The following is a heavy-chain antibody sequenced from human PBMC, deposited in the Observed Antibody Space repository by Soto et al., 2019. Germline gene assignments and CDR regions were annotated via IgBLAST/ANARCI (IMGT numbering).Heavy chain of an antibody. CDR3: ARHVRDFWSGYSDY. J-gene: IGHJ4*02. CDR1: GGSISSSSYY. CDR2: IYYSGST. V-gene: IGHV4-39*01. D-gene: IGHD3-3*01. Sequence: SETLSLTCTVSGGSISSSSYYWGWIRQPPGKGLEWIGSIYYSGSTYYNPSLKSRVTISVDTSKNQFSLKLSSVTAADTAVYYCARHVRDFWSGYSDYWGQGTLVTVSS.